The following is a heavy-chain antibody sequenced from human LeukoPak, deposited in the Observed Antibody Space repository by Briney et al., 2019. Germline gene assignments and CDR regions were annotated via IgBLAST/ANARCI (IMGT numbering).Heavy chain of an antibody. Sequence: SETLSLTCTVSGGSISSGGYYWSWIRQPPGKGLEWIGYIYHSGSTYYNPSLKSRVTLSVDTSKNQFSLNLSSVTAADTAVYYCARGPPPDFDYWGRGTLVTVSS. CDR3: ARGPPPDFDY. CDR2: IYHSGST. V-gene: IGHV4-30-2*01. J-gene: IGHJ4*02. CDR1: GGSISSGGYY.